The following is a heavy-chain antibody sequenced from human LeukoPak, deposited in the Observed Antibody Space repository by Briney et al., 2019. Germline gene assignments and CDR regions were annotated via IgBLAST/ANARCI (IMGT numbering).Heavy chain of an antibody. CDR2: IYYSGST. D-gene: IGHD3-9*01. V-gene: IGHV4-31*03. Sequence: SQTLSLTCTVSGGSISSGGYYWSWIRQHPGKGLEWIGYIYYSGSTYYNPSLKGRVTISVDTSKNQFSLKLSSVTAADTAVYYCARGSSGYYDILTAHPPLLWGQGTLVTVSS. CDR1: GGSISSGGYY. J-gene: IGHJ4*02. CDR3: ARGSSGYYDILTAHPPLL.